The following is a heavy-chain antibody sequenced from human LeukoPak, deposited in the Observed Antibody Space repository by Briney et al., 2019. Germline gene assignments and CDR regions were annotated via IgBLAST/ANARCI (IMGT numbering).Heavy chain of an antibody. Sequence: GEALKISCRGSGYSFTSYWVGWGRQLPGKGLEGMGLFYPGDSDTRYRAFSQGQVTTPDDKPISTAYLQWSSLKASDTVMYYCTRRDRYSSSWSFDYWGQGTLVTVSS. CDR2: FYPGDSDT. J-gene: IGHJ4*02. D-gene: IGHD6-13*01. V-gene: IGHV5-51*04. CDR3: TRRDRYSSSWSFDY. CDR1: GYSFTSYW.